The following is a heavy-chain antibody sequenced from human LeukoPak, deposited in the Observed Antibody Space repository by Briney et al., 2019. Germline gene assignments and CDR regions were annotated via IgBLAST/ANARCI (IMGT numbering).Heavy chain of an antibody. CDR2: IYSGGRT. CDR3: ARDLYYGSGGYYFDY. V-gene: IGHV3-66*01. CDR1: GLTVSSNY. Sequence: GGSLRLSCAASGLTVSSNYMSWVRQAPGKGLEWVSVIYSGGRTFYADSVKGRFIISRDNSKNTLFLQMNSLRAEDTAVYYCARDLYYGSGGYYFDYWGQGTLVTVSP. D-gene: IGHD3-10*01. J-gene: IGHJ4*02.